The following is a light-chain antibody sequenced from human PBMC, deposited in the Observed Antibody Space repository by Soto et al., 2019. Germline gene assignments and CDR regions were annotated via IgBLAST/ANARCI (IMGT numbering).Light chain of an antibody. Sequence: QSVLTQPASVSGSPGQSITISCTGTSSDVGSYNLVSWYQQHPGKAPKVMIYVDSKRPSGVSNRFSGSKSGNTASLTISGLRAEDEADYYCCSYARSSTYVFGTGTKLTVL. CDR2: VDS. V-gene: IGLV2-23*01. CDR3: CSYARSSTYV. J-gene: IGLJ1*01. CDR1: SSDVGSYNL.